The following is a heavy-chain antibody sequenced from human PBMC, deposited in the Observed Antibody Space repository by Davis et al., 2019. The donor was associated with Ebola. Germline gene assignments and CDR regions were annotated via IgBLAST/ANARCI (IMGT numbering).Heavy chain of an antibody. D-gene: IGHD2-21*01. Sequence: PGGSLRLSCAASGFTFSNYAMSWVRQAPGKGLEWVASIKKDGNEKYYMDSVKGRFTISRDNAKNSLHLQMNSLRVEDMAIYYCTTYRVSGYWGQGTLVTVSS. V-gene: IGHV3-7*03. CDR1: GFTFSNYA. J-gene: IGHJ4*02. CDR3: TTYRVSGY. CDR2: IKKDGNEK.